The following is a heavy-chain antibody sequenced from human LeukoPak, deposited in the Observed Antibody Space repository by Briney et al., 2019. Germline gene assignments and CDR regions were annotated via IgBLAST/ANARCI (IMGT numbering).Heavy chain of an antibody. CDR2: IDESDGST. Sequence: SLNVACMASGYTFTPYFVHRVRQAPEQGLEWMGIIDESDGSTSQAQKFQGRVTMNRDTSTSTVYMELSSLRSEDTVVYFCARGWRAVPGVHNVGRTQYYNGMDVWGQGTTVTVSS. D-gene: IGHD2-2*01. V-gene: IGHV1-46*01. J-gene: IGHJ6*02. CDR1: GYTFTPYF. CDR3: ARGWRAVPGVHNVGRTQYYNGMDV.